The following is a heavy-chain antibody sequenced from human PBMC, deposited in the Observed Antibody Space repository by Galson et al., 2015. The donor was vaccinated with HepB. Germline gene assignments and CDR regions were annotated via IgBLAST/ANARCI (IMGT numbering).Heavy chain of an antibody. Sequence: VKVSCKASGYTFTYRYLHWVRQAPGQALEWMGWITPFNGNTNYAQKFQDRVTITRDRSMSTAYMELSSLRSEDTAMYYCASSLVISGYFDYWGQGTLVTVSS. D-gene: IGHD3-9*01. J-gene: IGHJ4*02. CDR3: ASSLVISGYFDY. V-gene: IGHV1-45*02. CDR2: ITPFNGNT. CDR1: GYTFTYRY.